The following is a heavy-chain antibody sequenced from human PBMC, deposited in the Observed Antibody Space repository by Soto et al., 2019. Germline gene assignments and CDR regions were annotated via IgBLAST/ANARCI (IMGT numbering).Heavy chain of an antibody. D-gene: IGHD4-17*01. Sequence: QVQLVESGGGVVQPGRSLRLSCAASGFTFSSYGMHWVRQAPGKGLEWVAVISYDGSNKYYADSVKGRFTISRDNSKNTLYLQMNSLRAEDTAVYYCAKGTSPNSYYYYGMDVWGKGTTVTVSS. CDR2: ISYDGSNK. V-gene: IGHV3-30*18. J-gene: IGHJ6*04. CDR1: GFTFSSYG. CDR3: AKGTSPNSYYYYGMDV.